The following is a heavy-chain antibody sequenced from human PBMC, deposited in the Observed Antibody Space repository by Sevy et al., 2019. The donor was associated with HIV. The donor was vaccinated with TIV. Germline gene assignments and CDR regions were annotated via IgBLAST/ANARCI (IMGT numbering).Heavy chain of an antibody. D-gene: IGHD3-22*01. CDR1: GFTFSSYW. Sequence: GGSLRLSCAASGFTFSSYWMHWVRQAPGKGLVWVSRINSDGSSTNFADSVKGRFTMSRDNAKNTLSLQMNSLRAEDTAVYYCARDWVYDTSGYYLEAAFDIWGQGTMVTV. CDR2: INSDGSST. V-gene: IGHV3-74*01. CDR3: ARDWVYDTSGYYLEAAFDI. J-gene: IGHJ3*02.